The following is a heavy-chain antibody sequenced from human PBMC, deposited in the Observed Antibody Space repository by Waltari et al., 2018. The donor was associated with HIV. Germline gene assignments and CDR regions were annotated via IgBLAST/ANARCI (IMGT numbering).Heavy chain of an antibody. J-gene: IGHJ1*01. CDR2: IYPGDSDT. Sequence: EVQLVPSGAAVKKPGESLTLSCKGSGFSFTNSWTGWVRQMPGKGLEWMAIIYPGDSDTRYSPSFQGQVTISADKSISTAYLQWSSLKASDTAMYYCVLGMVVTATHEYSQHWGQGTLVTVSS. CDR1: GFSFTNSW. CDR3: VLGMVVTATHEYSQH. D-gene: IGHD2-21*02. V-gene: IGHV5-51*03.